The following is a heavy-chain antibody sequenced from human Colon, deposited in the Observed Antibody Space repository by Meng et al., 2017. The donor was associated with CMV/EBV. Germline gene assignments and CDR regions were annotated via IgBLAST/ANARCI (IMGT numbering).Heavy chain of an antibody. CDR1: GDSVSSASYY. J-gene: IGHJ4*02. CDR3: ARVAYWSSTSCFPDH. V-gene: IGHV4-61*01. Sequence: SETLSLTCTVSGDSVSSASYYWSWIRQPPGRELEWIGHIHSTGRTSYNPSLKSRVTIAVETSKNQFSLRLNSLSAADTAVYYCARVAYWSSTSCFPDHWGQGTLVTVSS. CDR2: IHSTGRT. D-gene: IGHD2-2*01.